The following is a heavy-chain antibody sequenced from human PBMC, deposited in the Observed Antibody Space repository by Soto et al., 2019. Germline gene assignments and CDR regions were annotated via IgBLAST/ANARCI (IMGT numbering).Heavy chain of an antibody. V-gene: IGHV1-69*01. CDR2: IIPIFGTA. Sequence: QVQLVQSGAEVKKPGSSVKVSCKASGGTFSSYAISWVRQAPGQGLEWMGGIIPIFGTANYAQKFQGRVTITADESTSTAYMELSSLRSEETAVYYCARAKYDYVWGSYRPNWLDPWGQGTLVTVSS. CDR1: GGTFSSYA. J-gene: IGHJ5*02. CDR3: ARAKYDYVWGSYRPNWLDP. D-gene: IGHD3-16*02.